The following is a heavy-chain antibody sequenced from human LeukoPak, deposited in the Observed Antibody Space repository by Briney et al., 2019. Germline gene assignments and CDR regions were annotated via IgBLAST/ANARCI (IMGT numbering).Heavy chain of an antibody. D-gene: IGHD3-10*01. Sequence: ASVKVSCKASGYTFTSYGISWVRQAPGQGLEWMGWISAYNGNTNYAQKLQGRVTMTTDTSTSTAYMELRSLRSDDTAVHYCARDYYYGSGSYYNDLYYYYYGMDVWGQGTTVTVSS. V-gene: IGHV1-18*01. J-gene: IGHJ6*02. CDR2: ISAYNGNT. CDR1: GYTFTSYG. CDR3: ARDYYYGSGSYYNDLYYYYYGMDV.